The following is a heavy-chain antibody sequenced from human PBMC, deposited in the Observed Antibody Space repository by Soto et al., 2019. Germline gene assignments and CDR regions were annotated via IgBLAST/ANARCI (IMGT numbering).Heavy chain of an antibody. CDR2: ISYDGSNK. V-gene: IGHV3-30*18. Sequence: PGGSLRLSCAAPGFTFSSYGMHWVRQAPGKGLEWVAVISYDGSNKYCADSVKGRFTISRDNSKNTLYLQMNSLRAEDTAVYYCAKDRRPNYYYGMDVWGQGTTVTVS. CDR1: GFTFSSYG. D-gene: IGHD6-25*01. J-gene: IGHJ6*02. CDR3: AKDRRPNYYYGMDV.